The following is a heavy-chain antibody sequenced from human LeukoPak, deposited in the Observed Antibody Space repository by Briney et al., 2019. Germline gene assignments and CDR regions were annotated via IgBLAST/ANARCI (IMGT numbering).Heavy chain of an antibody. D-gene: IGHD5-18*01. J-gene: IGHJ4*02. Sequence: GGSLRLSCAASGFTFSSYAMSWVRQAPGKGLEWVSAISGSGGSKYYADSVKGRFTISRDNSNNTLYLQMNSLRAEDTAVYRCARGDGYSYGLTDYWGQGTLVTVSS. CDR3: ARGDGYSYGLTDY. CDR2: ISGSGGSK. CDR1: GFTFSSYA. V-gene: IGHV3-23*01.